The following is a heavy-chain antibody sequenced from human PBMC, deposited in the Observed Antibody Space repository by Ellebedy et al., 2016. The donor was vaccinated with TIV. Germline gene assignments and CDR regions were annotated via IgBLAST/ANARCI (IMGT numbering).Heavy chain of an antibody. J-gene: IGHJ4*02. CDR1: GFTFSSYA. V-gene: IGHV3-23*01. D-gene: IGHD4-17*01. CDR3: ARGDHHDYGDYLDY. CDR2: ISGSGGST. Sequence: GESLKISCAASGFTFSSYAMSWVRQAPGKGLEWVSAISGSGGSTYYADSVKGRFTISRDNSKNTLYLQMNSLRAEDTAVYYCARGDHHDYGDYLDYWGQGTLVTVSS.